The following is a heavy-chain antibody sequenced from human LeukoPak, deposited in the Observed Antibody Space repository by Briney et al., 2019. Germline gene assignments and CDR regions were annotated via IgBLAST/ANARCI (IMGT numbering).Heavy chain of an antibody. CDR1: GITFSNYE. CDR3: VRDRGTATVRSFDI. V-gene: IGHV3-48*03. D-gene: IGHD4-17*01. J-gene: IGHJ3*02. Sequence: GGSLRLSCAASGITFSNYEMNWVCQAPGKGLEWVSYISSRGTTTHYADSVKGRFIISRDNAENSLYLQMNSLRVEDTALYHCVRDRGTATVRSFDIWGQGTMVTVSS. CDR2: ISSRGTTT.